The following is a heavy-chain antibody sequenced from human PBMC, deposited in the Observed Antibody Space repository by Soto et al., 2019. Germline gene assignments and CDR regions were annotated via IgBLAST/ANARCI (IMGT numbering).Heavy chain of an antibody. CDR1: GGSISSYY. J-gene: IGHJ4*02. Sequence: SETLSLTCTVSGGSISSYYWSWIRQPPGKGLEWIGYIYYSGSTNYNPSLKSRVTISVDTSKNQFSLKLSSVTAADTAVYYCAGGLGYCSSTSCYFSDYWGQGTLVTVSS. CDR2: IYYSGST. CDR3: AGGLGYCSSTSCYFSDY. D-gene: IGHD2-2*01. V-gene: IGHV4-59*01.